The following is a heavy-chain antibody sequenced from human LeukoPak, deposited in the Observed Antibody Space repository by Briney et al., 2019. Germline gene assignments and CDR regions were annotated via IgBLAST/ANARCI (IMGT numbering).Heavy chain of an antibody. CDR2: IYPRDGST. CDR1: GYTFTSNY. J-gene: IGHJ4*02. CDR3: ATGPPSRRWLQSTIDY. D-gene: IGHD5-24*01. Sequence: GASVKVSCKASGYTFTSNYIHWVRQAPGQGLEWMGMIYPRDGSTSYAQKFQGRVTMTEDTSTDTAYMELSSLRSEDTAVYYCATGPPSRRWLQSTIDYWGQGTLVTVSS. V-gene: IGHV1-46*01.